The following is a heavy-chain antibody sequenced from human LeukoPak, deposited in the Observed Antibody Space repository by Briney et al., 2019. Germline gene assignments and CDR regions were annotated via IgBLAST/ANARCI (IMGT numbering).Heavy chain of an antibody. CDR2: ISYDGSNK. CDR1: GFTFSSYA. J-gene: IGHJ4*02. Sequence: PGRSLRLSCAASGFTFSSYAMHWVRQAPGKGLEWVAVISYDGSNKYYADSVKGRFTISRDNSRNTLYLQMNSLRAEDTAVYYCATGGVLLWSYYFDYWGQGTLVTVSS. V-gene: IGHV3-30*14. CDR3: ATGGVLLWSYYFDY. D-gene: IGHD3-10*01.